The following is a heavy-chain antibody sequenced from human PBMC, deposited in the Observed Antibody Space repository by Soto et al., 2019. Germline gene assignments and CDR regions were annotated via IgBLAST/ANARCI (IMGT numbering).Heavy chain of an antibody. Sequence: QVQLQQWGVGLLKPSETLSLTCAVYGGSFSGSYWSWIRQPPGKGLEWIGEMNHRGNTDYNPSLKSRVTISVDTSKNQLSLKLNSVTAADSAIYYCAREPGYCTGGSCFGGWFDPWCQGTLVTVSS. V-gene: IGHV4-34*01. D-gene: IGHD2-8*02. CDR2: MNHRGNT. CDR3: AREPGYCTGGSCFGGWFDP. J-gene: IGHJ5*02. CDR1: GGSFSGSY.